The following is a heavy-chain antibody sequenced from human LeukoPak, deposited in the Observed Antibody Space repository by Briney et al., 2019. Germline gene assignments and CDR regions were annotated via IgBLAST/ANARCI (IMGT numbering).Heavy chain of an antibody. Sequence: ASVKVSCKASGYTFTGYYMHWVRQAPGQGVEWMGRINPNSGGTNYAQKFQGRVTMTRDTSISTAYMELSRLRSDDTAVYYCARDKSGSYYYSWGQGTLVTVSS. J-gene: IGHJ4*02. CDR1: GYTFTGYY. D-gene: IGHD1-26*01. CDR3: ARDKSGSYYYS. V-gene: IGHV1-2*06. CDR2: INPNSGGT.